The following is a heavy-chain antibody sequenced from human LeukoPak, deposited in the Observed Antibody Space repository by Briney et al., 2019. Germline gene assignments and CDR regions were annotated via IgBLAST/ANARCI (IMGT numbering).Heavy chain of an antibody. CDR1: GSIFTSYW. CDR3: AREERGATSFDY. V-gene: IGHV5-51*01. CDR2: IYPGDSDT. J-gene: IGHJ4*02. Sequence: GGSLQISCEGSGSIFTSYWIGWGRQVPGKGLEGMGIIYPGDSDTKYSPSFQGQVTISADKSISTAYLQWSSLKASDTAMYYCAREERGATSFDYWGQGTLVTVSS. D-gene: IGHD1-26*01.